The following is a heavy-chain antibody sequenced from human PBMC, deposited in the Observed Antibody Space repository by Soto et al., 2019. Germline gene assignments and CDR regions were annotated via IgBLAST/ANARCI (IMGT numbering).Heavy chain of an antibody. CDR2: ISGSGGRT. J-gene: IGHJ6*02. CDR1: GFTFSSYS. CDR3: AKDLGYCSGGSCYYYGMDV. D-gene: IGHD2-15*01. V-gene: IGHV3-23*01. Sequence: GGSLRLACAASGFTFSSYSVSWVRQAPGKGLEWVSAISGSGGRTYYADPVKGRFTISRDNSKTTLYLQMNSLRAEDTAVYYCAKDLGYCSGGSCYYYGMDVWGQGTTVTVSS.